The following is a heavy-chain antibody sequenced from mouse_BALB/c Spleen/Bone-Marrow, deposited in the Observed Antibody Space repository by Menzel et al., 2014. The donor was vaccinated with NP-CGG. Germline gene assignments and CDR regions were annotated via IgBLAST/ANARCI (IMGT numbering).Heavy chain of an antibody. D-gene: IGHD4-1*01. CDR1: GFTFSSFG. Sequence: EVKLVESGGGLVQPGGSRNLSCAASGFTFSSFGMHWVRQAPERGLEWVAYISSGSSTIFYADTVKGRFTISRDNPKNTLFLQMTSLRSEDTAMYYCTRGGNWEDFDYWGQGTTLTVSS. CDR3: TRGGNWEDFDY. CDR2: ISSGSSTI. V-gene: IGHV5-17*02. J-gene: IGHJ2*01.